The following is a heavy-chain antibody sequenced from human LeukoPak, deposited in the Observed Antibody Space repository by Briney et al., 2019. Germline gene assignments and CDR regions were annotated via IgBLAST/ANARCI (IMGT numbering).Heavy chain of an antibody. CDR3: ARSRAFNSGAFDP. V-gene: IGHV4-59*01. J-gene: IGHJ5*02. Sequence: PSETLSLTCSVSGDSISSYFWAWIRQPPGKGLEWIGYVCYNGTTNYNPSLRNRVAISIDTSKNQFSLKLNSATAADTAVYYCARSRAFNSGAFDPWGQGSLVTVSS. CDR2: VCYNGTT. D-gene: IGHD1-26*01. CDR1: GDSISSYF.